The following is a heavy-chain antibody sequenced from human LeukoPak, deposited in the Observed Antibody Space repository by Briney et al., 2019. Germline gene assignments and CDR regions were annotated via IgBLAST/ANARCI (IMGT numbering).Heavy chain of an antibody. Sequence: PSETLSLTCTVSGGSISSYYWSWIRQPPGKGLEWIGYIYYSGSTNYNPSLKSRVTISVDTSKNQFSLKLSSVTAADTAVYYCAMTRYDILTGYPYYYYMDVWGKGTTVTVSS. J-gene: IGHJ6*03. CDR2: IYYSGST. D-gene: IGHD3-9*01. V-gene: IGHV4-59*01. CDR3: AMTRYDILTGYPYYYYMDV. CDR1: GGSISSYY.